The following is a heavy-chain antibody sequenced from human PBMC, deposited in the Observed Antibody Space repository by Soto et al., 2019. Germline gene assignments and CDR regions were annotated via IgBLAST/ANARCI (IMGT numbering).Heavy chain of an antibody. CDR1: GYTFTSYA. Sequence: ASVKVSCKASGYTFTSYAMHWVRQAPGQRLEWMGWINAGNSNTKYSQKFQGRVTITRDTSASTAYMELSSLRSEDTAVYYCGSVDYYYGMDVWGQGTTVTVSS. CDR3: GSVDYYYGMDV. J-gene: IGHJ6*02. CDR2: INAGNSNT. D-gene: IGHD2-15*01. V-gene: IGHV1-3*01.